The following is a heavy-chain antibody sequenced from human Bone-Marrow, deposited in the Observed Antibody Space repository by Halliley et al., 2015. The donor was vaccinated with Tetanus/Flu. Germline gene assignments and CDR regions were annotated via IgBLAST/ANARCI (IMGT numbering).Heavy chain of an antibody. Sequence: EWIGYFHFSGNTNSNPPLGSRVTISVDSSKNQFSLNLRSVTAADTAVYYCVRANRATTGCYWGQGTLVTVSS. D-gene: IGHD6-19*01. J-gene: IGHJ4*02. CDR2: FHFSGNT. V-gene: IGHV4-59*01. CDR3: VRANRATTGCY.